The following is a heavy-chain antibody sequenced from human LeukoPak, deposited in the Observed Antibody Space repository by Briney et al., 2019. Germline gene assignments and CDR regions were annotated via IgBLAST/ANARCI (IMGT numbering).Heavy chain of an antibody. CDR3: ARGLSEYSSSSGGEDYYYYMDV. CDR1: GGSFSGYY. J-gene: IGHJ6*03. V-gene: IGHV4-59*10. Sequence: ASETLSLTCAVYGGSFSGYYWSWIRQPAGKGLEWIGRIYTSGSTNYNPSLKSRVTMSVDTSKKQFSLKLSSVTAADTAVYYCARGLSEYSSSSGGEDYYYYMDVWGKGTTVTVSS. D-gene: IGHD6-6*01. CDR2: IYTSGST.